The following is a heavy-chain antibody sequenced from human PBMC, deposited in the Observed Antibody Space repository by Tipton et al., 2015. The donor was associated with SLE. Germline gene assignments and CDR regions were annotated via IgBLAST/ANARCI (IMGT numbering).Heavy chain of an antibody. J-gene: IGHJ4*02. CDR1: GFSVSNNY. D-gene: IGHD6-19*01. CDR3: ARLTTSGWLDY. V-gene: IGHV4-34*01. CDR2: INHGGST. Sequence: LRLSCAASGFSVSNNYMSWFRRPPGRGLEWIGEINHGGSTNYNPSLKSRVTISEDTSKIQFSLKLTLVTAADTAVYYCARLTTSGWLDYWGQGTLVTVSS.